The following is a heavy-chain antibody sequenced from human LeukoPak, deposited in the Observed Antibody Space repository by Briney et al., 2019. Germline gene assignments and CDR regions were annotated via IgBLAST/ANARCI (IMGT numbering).Heavy chain of an antibody. Sequence: ASVKVSCKASGYTFSNFDLNWLRQATGQGLEWVGYMNPKSGYTAYAQKFQGRVTITRDTSISTLYMDLSSLRSEDTAMYYCARGRGYWGQGTLVTVSS. CDR1: GYTFSNFD. J-gene: IGHJ4*02. V-gene: IGHV1-8*03. CDR3: ARGRGY. CDR2: MNPKSGYT.